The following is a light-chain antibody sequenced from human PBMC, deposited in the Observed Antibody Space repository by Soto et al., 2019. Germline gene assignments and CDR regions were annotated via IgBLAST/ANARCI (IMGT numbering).Light chain of an antibody. J-gene: IGKJ4*01. V-gene: IGKV1-27*01. CDR1: QGISNY. CDR2: AAS. Sequence: DIQMTQSPSSLSASVGDRVIITCRASQGISNYLAWYQQKPGKIPKLLISAASTLQSGVPSRFSGSRSGTDFTLTISSLQSEDVAPYYCQNYDSYPLTFGGGTKVDSK. CDR3: QNYDSYPLT.